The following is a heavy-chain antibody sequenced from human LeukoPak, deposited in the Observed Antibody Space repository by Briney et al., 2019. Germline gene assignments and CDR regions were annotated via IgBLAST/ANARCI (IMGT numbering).Heavy chain of an antibody. Sequence: LVKVSCKASGGTFSSYAISWVRQAPGQGLEWMGGIIPIFGTANYAQKFQGRVTITTDESTSTAYMELSSLRSEDTAVYYCARARSPLLDSSTPYDAFDIWGQGTMVTVSS. V-gene: IGHV1-69*05. CDR3: ARARSPLLDSSTPYDAFDI. CDR1: GGTFSSYA. D-gene: IGHD2-2*01. CDR2: IIPIFGTA. J-gene: IGHJ3*02.